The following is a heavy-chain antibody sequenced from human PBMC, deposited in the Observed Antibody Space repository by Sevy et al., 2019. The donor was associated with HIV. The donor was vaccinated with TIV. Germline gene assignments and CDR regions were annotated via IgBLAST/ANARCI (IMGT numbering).Heavy chain of an antibody. CDR3: AGCDFDL. V-gene: IGHV3-7*01. J-gene: IGHJ4*02. CDR2: INQDGSEM. CDR1: GFSFTDFW. Sequence: GGSLRLSCKASGFSFTDFWMQWVRQVPGKGLEWVANINQDGSEMYYVDSVKGRFTNSSDNAESALYLQVHGLRAEDAATYFCAGCDFDLWGQGTVVTVSS.